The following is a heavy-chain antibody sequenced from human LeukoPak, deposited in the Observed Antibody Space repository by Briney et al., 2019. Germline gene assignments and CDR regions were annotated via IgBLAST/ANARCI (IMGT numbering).Heavy chain of an antibody. J-gene: IGHJ6*02. Sequence: GGSLRLSCAASGFTFSSYSMNWVRQAPGKGLEWVSSISSSSSYIYYADSVRGRFTISRDNAKNSLYLQMNSLRAEDTAVYYCARDRDKGVETYYYYGVDVWGQGTTVTVSS. D-gene: IGHD3-3*01. CDR3: ARDRDKGVETYYYYGVDV. CDR2: ISSSSSYI. V-gene: IGHV3-21*01. CDR1: GFTFSSYS.